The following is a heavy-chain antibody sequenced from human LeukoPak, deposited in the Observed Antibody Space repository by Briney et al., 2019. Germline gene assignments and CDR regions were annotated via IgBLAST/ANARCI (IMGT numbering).Heavy chain of an antibody. Sequence: SETLSLTCTVSGGSISSYYWSWIRQPPGKGLEWIGYIYYSGSTNYNPSLKSRVTISVDTSKNQFSLKLSSVTAADTAVYYCATLAAAGNAPGYWGQGTLVTVSS. V-gene: IGHV4-59*01. CDR1: GGSISSYY. J-gene: IGHJ4*02. D-gene: IGHD6-13*01. CDR3: ATLAAAGNAPGY. CDR2: IYYSGST.